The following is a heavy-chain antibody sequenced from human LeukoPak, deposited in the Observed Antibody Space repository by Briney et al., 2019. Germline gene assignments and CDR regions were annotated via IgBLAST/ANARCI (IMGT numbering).Heavy chain of an antibody. CDR2: ISSNGGST. V-gene: IGHV3-64*01. CDR1: GFTFSSYA. Sequence: GGSLRLSCAASGFTFSSYAMHWVRQAPGKGLEYVSAISSNGGSTYYANSVKGGFTISRDNSKNTLYLQMGSLRAEDMAVYYCARGGGENCSGGSCYYRFDYWGQGTLVTVSS. CDR3: ARGGGENCSGGSCYYRFDY. D-gene: IGHD2-15*01. J-gene: IGHJ4*02.